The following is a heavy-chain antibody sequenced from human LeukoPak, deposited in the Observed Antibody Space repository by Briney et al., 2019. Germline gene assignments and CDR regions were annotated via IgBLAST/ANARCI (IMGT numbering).Heavy chain of an antibody. CDR2: ISGSGGST. Sequence: GGSLRLSCAASGFTFSSYAMSWVRQAPGKGLEWVSAISGSGGSTYYADSVKGRFTISRDNAKNSLYLQMNSLRAEDTALYCCARDSLSSGWPYYYYYMDVWGKGTTVTVSS. D-gene: IGHD6-19*01. CDR1: GFTFSSYA. J-gene: IGHJ6*03. CDR3: ARDSLSSGWPYYYYYMDV. V-gene: IGHV3-23*01.